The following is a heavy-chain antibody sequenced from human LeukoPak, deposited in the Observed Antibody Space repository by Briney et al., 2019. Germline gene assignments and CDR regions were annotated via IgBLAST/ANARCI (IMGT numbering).Heavy chain of an antibody. J-gene: IGHJ4*02. CDR3: ARGTTVTTKSHVDY. Sequence: GGSLRLSCAASGFTFSSYSMNWVRQAPGKGLEWVSSISSSSSYIYYADSVKGRFTISRDNAKNSLYLQMNSLRAEDTAVYYCARGTTVTTKSHVDYWGQGTLVTVSS. CDR2: ISSSSSYI. CDR1: GFTFSSYS. V-gene: IGHV3-21*01. D-gene: IGHD4-17*01.